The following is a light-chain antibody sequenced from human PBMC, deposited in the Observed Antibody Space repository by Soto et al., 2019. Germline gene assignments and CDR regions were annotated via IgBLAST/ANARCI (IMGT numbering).Light chain of an antibody. Sequence: ALTQPASVSGSPGQSITISCTGTSSDVGGYNYVSWYQQHPGKAPKLMIYDVSNRPSGVSNRFSGSKSGSTASLTISGLQAEDEADYYCSSYTSSSSLVFGGGTQLTVL. CDR3: SSYTSSSSLV. CDR1: SSDVGGYNY. V-gene: IGLV2-14*01. CDR2: DVS. J-gene: IGLJ2*01.